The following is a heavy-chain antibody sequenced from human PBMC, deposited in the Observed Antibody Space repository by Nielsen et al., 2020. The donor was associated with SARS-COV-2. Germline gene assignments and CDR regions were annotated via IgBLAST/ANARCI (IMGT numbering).Heavy chain of an antibody. CDR3: ARARGYSGYYGMDV. Sequence: GGSLRLSCAASGFTFSSYDMHWVRQATGKGPEWVSAIGTAGDTYYPGSVKGRFTISRENAKNSLYLQMNSLRAGDTAVYYCARARGYSGYYGMDVWGQGTTVTVSS. CDR1: GFTFSSYD. J-gene: IGHJ6*02. D-gene: IGHD5-12*01. CDR2: IGTAGDT. V-gene: IGHV3-13*01.